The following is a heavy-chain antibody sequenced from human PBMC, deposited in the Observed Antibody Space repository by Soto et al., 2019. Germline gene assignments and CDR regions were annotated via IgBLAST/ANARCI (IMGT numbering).Heavy chain of an antibody. J-gene: IGHJ6*02. Sequence: GGSRRLSCAASVFTFSSYAIHWFRQAPGKGLEWVARISYDGSNKYYADSVKGRFTISRDNSKNTLYLQMNSLRAEDTAVYYCARAGRSSSSPYYYAMDVWGQGTTVTVSS. V-gene: IGHV3-30-3*01. CDR2: ISYDGSNK. CDR1: VFTFSSYA. D-gene: IGHD6-6*01. CDR3: ARAGRSSSSPYYYAMDV.